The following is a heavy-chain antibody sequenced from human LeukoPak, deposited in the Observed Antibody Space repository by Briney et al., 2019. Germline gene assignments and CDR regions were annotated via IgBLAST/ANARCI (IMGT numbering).Heavy chain of an antibody. Sequence: SETLSLTCSVSGGSISNYYWNWIRQPAGKGLEWIGRMYASGATRYNPSFQSRVTMSADTSKNQVSLNVTSVTAADTAVYFCARDQSGSGGHKNDAFDNWGQVTMVTVFS. CDR2: MYASGAT. CDR1: GGSISNYY. V-gene: IGHV4-4*07. J-gene: IGHJ3*02. D-gene: IGHD3-10*01. CDR3: ARDQSGSGGHKNDAFDN.